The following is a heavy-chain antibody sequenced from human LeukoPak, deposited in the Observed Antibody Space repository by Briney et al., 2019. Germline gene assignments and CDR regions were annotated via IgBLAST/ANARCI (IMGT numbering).Heavy chain of an antibody. CDR2: IYSSGNT. D-gene: IGHD6-13*01. CDR3: ARDGGIASSGLYYYYGKDV. V-gene: IGHV4-4*07. CDR1: GGPISGYY. J-gene: IGHJ6*02. Sequence: PSETLSLTCTISGGPISGYYWSWIRQPAGKALEWIGRIYSSGNTIYNPSLESRVTMSVDTSNSQFSLKLSSVTAADTAVYYCARDGGIASSGLYYYYGKDVWGQGTAVTVSS.